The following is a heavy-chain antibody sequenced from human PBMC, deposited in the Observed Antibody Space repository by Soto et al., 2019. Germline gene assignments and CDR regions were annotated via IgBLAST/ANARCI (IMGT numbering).Heavy chain of an antibody. D-gene: IGHD1-7*01. V-gene: IGHV4-34*01. CDR2: INHSGST. Sequence: SEPQSVRRTVVGGSCVDLYCSWISKPTGKGLEWIGEINHSGSTNYNPSLKSRVTISVDTSKNQFSLKLSSVTAADTAVYYCARAIITGTAYGMDVWGQRTTVTVSS. CDR1: GGSCVDLY. J-gene: IGHJ6*02. CDR3: ARAIITGTAYGMDV.